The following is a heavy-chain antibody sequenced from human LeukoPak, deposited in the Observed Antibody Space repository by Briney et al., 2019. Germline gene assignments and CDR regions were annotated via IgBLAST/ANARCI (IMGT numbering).Heavy chain of an antibody. CDR2: ISSSGSTI. D-gene: IGHD3-22*01. Sequence: GGSLRLSCAASGFTFDDYSMHWIRQAPGKGLEWVSYISSSGSTIYYADSVKGRFTISRDNAKNSLYLQMNSLRAEDTAVYYCARDLLYYYDSSGYYGSLNWGQGTLVTVSS. CDR1: GFTFDDYS. CDR3: ARDLLYYYDSSGYYGSLN. V-gene: IGHV3-11*04. J-gene: IGHJ4*02.